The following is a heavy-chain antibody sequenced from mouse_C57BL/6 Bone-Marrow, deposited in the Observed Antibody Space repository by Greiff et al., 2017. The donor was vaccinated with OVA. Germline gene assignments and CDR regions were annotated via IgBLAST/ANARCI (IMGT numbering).Heavy chain of an antibody. V-gene: IGHV1-82*01. CDR1: GYAFSSSW. J-gene: IGHJ2*01. CDR3: AREVGYYFDY. CDR2: IYPGDGDT. Sequence: VQLQQSGPELVKPGASVKISCKASGYAFSSSWMNWVKQRPGKGLEWIGRIYPGDGDTNYNGKFKGKATLTADKSSSTAYMQLSSLTSEDSAVYFCAREVGYYFDYWGQGTTLTVSS. D-gene: IGHD1-3*01.